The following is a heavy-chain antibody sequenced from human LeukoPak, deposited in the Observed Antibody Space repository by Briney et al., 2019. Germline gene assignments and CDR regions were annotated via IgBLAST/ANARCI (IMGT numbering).Heavy chain of an antibody. CDR1: GFTFSSYE. V-gene: IGHV3-48*03. D-gene: IGHD3-10*01. CDR2: ISSSGSTM. J-gene: IGHJ6*03. Sequence: GSLRLSCAASGFTFSSYEMNWVRQAPGKGLEWVSYISSSGSTMYYADSVKGRFTISRDNAKNSLYLQMDSLRAEDTAVYYCARLYGSGHYFYYYMDVWGKGTTVTVSS. CDR3: ARLYGSGHYFYYYMDV.